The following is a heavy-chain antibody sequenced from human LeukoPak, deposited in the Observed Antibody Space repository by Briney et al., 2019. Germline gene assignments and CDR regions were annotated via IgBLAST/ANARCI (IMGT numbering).Heavy chain of an antibody. D-gene: IGHD1-14*01. CDR3: ARDPDLH. CDR1: GFTFRNYG. J-gene: IGHJ4*02. V-gene: IGHV3-33*01. Sequence: GRSLRLSCAASGFTFRNYGMHWVRQAPGKGLEWVAVIWYDGSNKNYADSVKGRFTISRDNSKNTLNLQMNSLRVEDTAVYYCARDPDLHWGQGTLVTVSS. CDR2: IWYDGSNK.